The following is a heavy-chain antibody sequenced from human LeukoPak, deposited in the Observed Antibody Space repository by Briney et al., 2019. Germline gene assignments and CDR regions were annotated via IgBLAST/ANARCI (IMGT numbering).Heavy chain of an antibody. CDR2: ISSSGYSRGSNI. V-gene: IGHV3-48*03. CDR3: TRSFDF. J-gene: IGHJ4*02. Sequence: GGSLRLSCAASGFTLSSFEMNWVRQGPGKGLEWISYISSSGYSRGSNIDYADSVKGRFTISRDNAKISLYLQMNNLRADDTAVDYCTRSFDFWGQGTLVTVSS. CDR1: GFTLSSFE.